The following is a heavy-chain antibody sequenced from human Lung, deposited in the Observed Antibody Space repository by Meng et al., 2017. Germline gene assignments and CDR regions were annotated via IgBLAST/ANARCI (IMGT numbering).Heavy chain of an antibody. V-gene: IGHV4-34*01. CDR3: ARGPTTMAHDFDY. CDR2: INHSGST. Sequence: QGQRPQWGAGLLKPSETLSLTGVVSGGSFSDYYWSWIRQPPGKGLEWIGEINHSGSTNYNPSLESRATISVDTSQNNLSLKLSSVTAADSAVYYCARGPTTMAHDFDYWGQGTLVTVSS. J-gene: IGHJ4*02. D-gene: IGHD4-11*01. CDR1: GGSFSDYY.